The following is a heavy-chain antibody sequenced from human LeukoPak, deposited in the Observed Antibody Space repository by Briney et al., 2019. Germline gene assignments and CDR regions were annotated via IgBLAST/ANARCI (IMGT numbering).Heavy chain of an antibody. CDR1: GYTFNGHY. CDR2: IIPNSGDT. Sequence: ASVKVSCKASGYTFNGHYIYWVRQAPGQGLEWMGWIIPNSGDTHYAQNFQGRVTLTRDTSISTAYMELSRLTSDDTAVYYCARDAVKKQPSTNWFDPWGQGTLVTVSS. V-gene: IGHV1-2*02. J-gene: IGHJ5*02. D-gene: IGHD6-13*01. CDR3: ARDAVKKQPSTNWFDP.